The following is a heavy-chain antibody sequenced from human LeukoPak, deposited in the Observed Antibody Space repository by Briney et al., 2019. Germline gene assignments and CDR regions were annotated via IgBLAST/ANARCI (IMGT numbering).Heavy chain of an antibody. CDR3: ARSADSSGYAKFDY. Sequence: GGSLRLSCAASGFTFSDYYMSWIRQAPGKGLEWVSYISSSGSTIYYADPVKGRFTISRDNAKNSLYLQMNSLRAEDTAVYYCARSADSSGYAKFDYWGQGTLVTVSS. CDR2: ISSSGSTI. V-gene: IGHV3-11*04. D-gene: IGHD3-22*01. CDR1: GFTFSDYY. J-gene: IGHJ4*02.